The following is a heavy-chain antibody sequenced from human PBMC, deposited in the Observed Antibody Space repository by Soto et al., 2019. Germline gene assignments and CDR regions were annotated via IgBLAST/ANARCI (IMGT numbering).Heavy chain of an antibody. V-gene: IGHV3-30*18. Sequence: PVGSLRLSLAASGFTFSSYGMHGVRQAPGKGLEWVAVISYDGSNKYYADSVKGRFTISRDNSKNTLYLQMNSLRAEDTAVYYCAKDQGYSPSPPGHYWGQGTLVTVSS. J-gene: IGHJ4*02. CDR2: ISYDGSNK. D-gene: IGHD5-18*01. CDR1: GFTFSSYG. CDR3: AKDQGYSPSPPGHY.